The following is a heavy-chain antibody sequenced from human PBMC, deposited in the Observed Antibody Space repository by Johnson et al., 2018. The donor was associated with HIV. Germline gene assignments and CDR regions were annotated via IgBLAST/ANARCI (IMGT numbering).Heavy chain of an antibody. CDR2: INWNGGST. CDR1: GFTFDDYG. CDR3: ARGWGIVGAKSAFDI. V-gene: IGHV3-20*04. Sequence: VQLVESGGGVVRPGGSLRLSCAASGFTFDDYGMSWVRQAPGKGLEWVSGINWNGGSTGYADSVKGRFTISRENAKNSLYLQMNSLRAGDTAGYYCARGWGIVGAKSAFDIWGQGTMVTVSS. D-gene: IGHD1-26*01. J-gene: IGHJ3*02.